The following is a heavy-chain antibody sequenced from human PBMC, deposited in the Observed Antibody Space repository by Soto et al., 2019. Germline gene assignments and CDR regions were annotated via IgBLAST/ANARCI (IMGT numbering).Heavy chain of an antibody. V-gene: IGHV4-34*01. J-gene: IGHJ4*02. CDR3: ARAAAIYYGSGTAFDY. D-gene: IGHD3-10*01. CDR1: GGSFSGYY. Sequence: QVQLQQWGAGLLKPSETLSLTCAVYGGSFSGYYWSWIRQPPGKGLGWIGESNHSGSTNYNPSLKSRVTISVDTSKIQFSLKLSSVTAAGTAVYYCARAAAIYYGSGTAFDYWGQGTLVTVSS. CDR2: SNHSGST.